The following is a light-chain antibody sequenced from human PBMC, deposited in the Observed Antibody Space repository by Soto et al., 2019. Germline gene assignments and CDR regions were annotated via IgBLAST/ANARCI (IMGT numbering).Light chain of an antibody. CDR2: DNN. CDR1: SSNIGNNY. J-gene: IGLJ2*01. V-gene: IGLV1-51*01. Sequence: QSVRTQPPSVSAAPGQKVTISCSGSSSNIGNNYVSWYQQLPGTAPKLLIYDNNRRPSGIPDRFSGSKSGTSATLGITGLQTGDEADYYCGTWDSSLSAGVFGGGTKVTVL. CDR3: GTWDSSLSAGV.